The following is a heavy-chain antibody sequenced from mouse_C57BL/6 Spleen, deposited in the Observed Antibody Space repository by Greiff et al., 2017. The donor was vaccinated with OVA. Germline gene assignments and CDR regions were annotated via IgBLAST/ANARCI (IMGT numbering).Heavy chain of an antibody. D-gene: IGHD1-1*01. CDR2: IWSGGST. J-gene: IGHJ4*01. Sequence: VKLVESGPGLVQPSQSLSLTCTVSGFSFTSYGVHWVRQSPGKGLEWLGVIWSGGSTDYNAAFISSLSISKDNTKSQVFFKMNSQEADDTAIYDCARNYGSSYVDYAMDYWGQGTSVTVS. V-gene: IGHV2-2*01. CDR1: GFSFTSYG. CDR3: ARNYGSSYVDYAMDY.